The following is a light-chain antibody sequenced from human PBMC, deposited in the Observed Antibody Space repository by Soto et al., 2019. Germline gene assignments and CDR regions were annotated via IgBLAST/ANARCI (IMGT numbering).Light chain of an antibody. Sequence: EIQMTHSPATLSASVIYSVTITFRDSQNIRHLLAWYQQKPGKAPNPLIYDASSLKSGVPARSSGSGSGTEFTLTIRTLQPDDFAAYYCQQYNTYQTFGQGTRLEI. CDR2: DAS. J-gene: IGKJ5*01. V-gene: IGKV1-5*01. CDR3: QQYNTYQT. CDR1: QNIRHL.